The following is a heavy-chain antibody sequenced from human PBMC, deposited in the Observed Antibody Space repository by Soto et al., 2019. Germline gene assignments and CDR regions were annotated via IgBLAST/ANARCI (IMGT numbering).Heavy chain of an antibody. V-gene: IGHV1-69*06. D-gene: IGHD3-10*01. CDR1: GCTFSSYA. CDR3: ATPTPLRGAMITNINFDF. CDR2: IIPIFGTA. J-gene: IGHJ4*02. Sequence: SVKVSCKASGCTFSSYAISCVRQAPGQGLEWMGGIIPIFGTANYAQKFQGRVTITADKSTSTAYMELSGLKSDDTAVYYCATPTPLRGAMITNINFDFWGQGTPVTVSS.